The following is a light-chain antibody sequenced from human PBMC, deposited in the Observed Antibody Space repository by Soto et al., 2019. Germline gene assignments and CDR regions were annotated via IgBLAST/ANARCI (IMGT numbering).Light chain of an antibody. V-gene: IGLV2-23*03. CDR2: GGT. J-gene: IGLJ2*01. Sequence: QSALTQPASVSGSPGQSITIPCTGTSSDVGSYNLVSWYQHHPGKAPKPIVYGGTKRAVGVSNRFSGSKSGNTASLTISGLRAEDEADYHCSSSAISRTFMVFGGGTKLTVL. CDR3: SSSAISRTFMV. CDR1: SSDVGSYNL.